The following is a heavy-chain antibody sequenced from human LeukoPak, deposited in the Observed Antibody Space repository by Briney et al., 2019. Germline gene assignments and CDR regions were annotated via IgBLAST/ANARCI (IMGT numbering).Heavy chain of an antibody. CDR2: IYYSGST. J-gene: IGHJ6*03. CDR3: ARLPVSNWNYDLGYYYMDV. CDR1: GVSISSYY. Sequence: SETLSLTCTVSGVSISSYYWSWIRQPPGKGLEWIGYIYYSGSTNYNPSLKSRVTISVDTSKNQFSLKLSSVTAADTAVYYCARLPVSNWNYDLGYYYMDVWGKGTTVTASS. V-gene: IGHV4-59*01. D-gene: IGHD1-7*01.